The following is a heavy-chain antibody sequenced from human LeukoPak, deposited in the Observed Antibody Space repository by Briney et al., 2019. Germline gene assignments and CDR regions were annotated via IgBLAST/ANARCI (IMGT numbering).Heavy chain of an antibody. CDR3: ARDLRLGELSLGFDY. CDR2: INHSGST. V-gene: IGHV4-34*01. Sequence: PSETLSLTCAVYGGSFSGYYWSWIRQPPGKGLEWIGEINHSGSTNYNPSLKSRVTISVDTSKNQFSLKLSSVTAADTAVYYCARDLRLGELSLGFDYWGQGTLVTVSS. D-gene: IGHD3-16*02. CDR1: GGSFSGYY. J-gene: IGHJ4*02.